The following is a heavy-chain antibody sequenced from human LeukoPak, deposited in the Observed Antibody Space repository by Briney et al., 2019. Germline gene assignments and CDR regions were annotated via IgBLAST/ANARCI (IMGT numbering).Heavy chain of an antibody. J-gene: IGHJ3*02. V-gene: IGHV1-2*02. CDR1: GYTFTDYY. CDR2: INPNSGDT. Sequence: ASVKVSCKASGYTFTDYYIHWVRQAPGQGLEWMGWINPNSGDTNYAQKFQGRVTMTRDKSISTAHMDLSSLTCDDTAVYYCARSGSSWYAAFDIWGQGTMVTVSS. CDR3: ARSGSSWYAAFDI. D-gene: IGHD6-13*01.